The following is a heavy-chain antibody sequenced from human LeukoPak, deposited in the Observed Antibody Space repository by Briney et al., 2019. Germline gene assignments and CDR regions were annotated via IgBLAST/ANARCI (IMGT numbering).Heavy chain of an antibody. V-gene: IGHV4-61*01. Sequence: SETLSLTCTVSGGSVSSGSYYWSWIRQPPGKGLEWIGYIYYSGSTNYNPSLKSRVTISVDTSKNQFSLKLSSVTAADTAVYYCARGGRKGYCSGGSCYHDYWGQGTLVTVSS. CDR3: ARGGRKGYCSGGSCYHDY. D-gene: IGHD2-15*01. CDR1: GGSVSSGSYY. CDR2: IYYSGST. J-gene: IGHJ4*02.